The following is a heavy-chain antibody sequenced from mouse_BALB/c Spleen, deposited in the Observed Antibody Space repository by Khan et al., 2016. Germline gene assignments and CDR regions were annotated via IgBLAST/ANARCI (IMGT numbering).Heavy chain of an antibody. CDR3: ARLPAWFAY. V-gene: IGHV1-54*01. J-gene: IGHJ3*01. CDR2: INPGSGGT. Sequence: QVQLQQSGAELVRPGTSVKVSCKASGYAFTNYLIEWVKQRPGQGLEWIGVINPGSGGTNYNEKFKGKATLTADKSPSTAYMQLSSLTSDDSAVYCCARLPAWFAYWGQGTLVTVSA. CDR1: GYAFTNYL.